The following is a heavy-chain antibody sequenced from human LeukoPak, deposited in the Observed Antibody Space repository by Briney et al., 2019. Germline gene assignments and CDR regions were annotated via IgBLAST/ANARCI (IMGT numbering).Heavy chain of an antibody. V-gene: IGHV1-2*02. D-gene: IGHD6-19*01. J-gene: IGHJ6*02. CDR2: INPNSGGT. CDR3: ARAAYSSGWYLSDYYGMDV. Sequence: VASVKVSCKASGYTSTGYYMHWVRQAPGQGLEWMEWINPNSGGTNYAQKFQGRVTMTRDTSISTAYMELSRLRSDDTAVYYCARAAYSSGWYLSDYYGMDVWGQGTTVTVSS. CDR1: GYTSTGYY.